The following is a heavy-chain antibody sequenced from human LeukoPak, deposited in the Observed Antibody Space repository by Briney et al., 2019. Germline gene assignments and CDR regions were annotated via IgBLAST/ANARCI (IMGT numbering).Heavy chain of an antibody. CDR1: GFTVSSNS. Sequence: GGSLRLSCTVSGFTVSSNSMSWVRQAPGKGLEWVSFIYSGGNTHYSDSVKGRFTISRDKSKNTLYLQMNSLRAEDTAVYYCARGPAGRNILTDYYYFDYWGQGTLVTVSS. CDR3: ARGPAGRNILTDYYYFDY. J-gene: IGHJ4*02. CDR2: IYSGGNT. D-gene: IGHD3-9*01. V-gene: IGHV3-53*01.